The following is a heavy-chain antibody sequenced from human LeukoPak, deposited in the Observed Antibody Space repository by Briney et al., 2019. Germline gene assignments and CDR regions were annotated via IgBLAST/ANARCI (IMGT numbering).Heavy chain of an antibody. V-gene: IGHV4-4*07. Sequence: SETLSLTCTVSGGSISSYYWSWIRQPAGKGLEWIGRIYTSGSTNYNPSLKSRVTISVDTSKNQFSLKLSSVTAADTAVYYCARDSLYGSGSSYNWFDPWGQGTLVTVSS. CDR3: ARDSLYGSGSSYNWFDP. CDR2: IYTSGST. CDR1: GGSISSYY. D-gene: IGHD3-10*01. J-gene: IGHJ5*02.